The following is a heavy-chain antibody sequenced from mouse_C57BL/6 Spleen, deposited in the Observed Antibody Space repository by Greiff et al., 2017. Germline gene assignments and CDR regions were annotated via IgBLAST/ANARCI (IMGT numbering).Heavy chain of an antibody. CDR3: ARDHYSNFSYAMDY. CDR2: IWTGGGT. D-gene: IGHD2-5*01. J-gene: IGHJ4*01. CDR1: GFSLTSYA. V-gene: IGHV2-9-1*01. Sequence: VKLMESGPGLVAPSQSLSITCTVSGFSLTSYAISWVRQPPGKGLEWLGVIWTGGGTNYNSALKSRLSISKDNSKSQVFLKMNSLQTDDTARYYCARDHYSNFSYAMDYWGQGTSVTVSS.